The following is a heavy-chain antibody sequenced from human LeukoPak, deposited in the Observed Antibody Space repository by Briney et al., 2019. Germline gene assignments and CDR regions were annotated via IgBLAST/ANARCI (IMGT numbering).Heavy chain of an antibody. CDR2: IYTSGST. CDR1: GGSFSGYY. V-gene: IGHV4-4*07. J-gene: IGHJ4*02. D-gene: IGHD3-9*01. Sequence: PSETLSLTCAVYGGSFSGYYWSWIRQPAGKGLEWIGRIYTSGSTNYNPSLKSRVTMSVDTSKNQFSLKLSSVTAADTAVYYCARERIRYFDWLLDYWGQGTLVTVSS. CDR3: ARERIRYFDWLLDY.